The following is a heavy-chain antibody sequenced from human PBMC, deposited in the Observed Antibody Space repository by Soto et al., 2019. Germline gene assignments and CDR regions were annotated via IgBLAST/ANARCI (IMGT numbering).Heavy chain of an antibody. Sequence: GGSLRLSCAASGFTFTNAWMSWVRQAPGKGLEWVGRIKSKTDGGTTAYAAPVKGRFTISRDDSRNTLYLQMNSLKTEDTAVYYCTTARGTYGAEYFQHWGQGTLVTVSS. V-gene: IGHV3-15*01. J-gene: IGHJ1*01. D-gene: IGHD4-17*01. CDR3: TTARGTYGAEYFQH. CDR1: GFTFTNAW. CDR2: IKSKTDGGTT.